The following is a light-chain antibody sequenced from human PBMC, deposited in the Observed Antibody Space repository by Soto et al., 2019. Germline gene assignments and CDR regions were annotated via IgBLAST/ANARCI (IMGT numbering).Light chain of an antibody. Sequence: QSVLTQPASVSGSPGQSITISCTGTSSDVGSYNFVSWYQHHPGKAPKLIIYEVSSRPSGVSSRFSGSKSANTASLTISGLQSDDEADYYCNSYISSSTLGYVFGTGTKLTVL. CDR1: SSDVGSYNF. CDR2: EVS. V-gene: IGLV2-14*01. CDR3: NSYISSSTLGYV. J-gene: IGLJ1*01.